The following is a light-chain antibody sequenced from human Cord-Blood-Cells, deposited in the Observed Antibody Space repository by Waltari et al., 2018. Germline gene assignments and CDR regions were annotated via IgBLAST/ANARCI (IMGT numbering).Light chain of an antibody. J-gene: IGLJ1*01. CDR3: CSYAGSSTSLYV. V-gene: IGLV2-23*01. CDR2: EGS. Sequence: QSALTQPASVSGSPGQSITISCTGTNSDVGSYNLVSWYQQNPGKAPKLMIYEGSKRPSGVSNRFSGSKSGNTASLTISGLQAEDEADYYCCSYAGSSTSLYVFGTGTKVTVL. CDR1: NSDVGSYNL.